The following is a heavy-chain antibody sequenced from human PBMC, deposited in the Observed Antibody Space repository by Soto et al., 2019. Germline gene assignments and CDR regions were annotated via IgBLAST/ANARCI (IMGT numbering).Heavy chain of an antibody. V-gene: IGHV1-3*01. D-gene: IGHD3-9*01. J-gene: IGHJ4*02. CDR1: GYTFTPYP. Sequence: ASVKVSCKAFGYTFTPYPIHWVRQAPGQSLEWMGWINAVHGNTKYSQRFQGRVTITRDTSASTVYMELSSLRSEDTAVYYCARAYDLLTGYPSFDYWGQGTLVTVSS. CDR2: INAVHGNT. CDR3: ARAYDLLTGYPSFDY.